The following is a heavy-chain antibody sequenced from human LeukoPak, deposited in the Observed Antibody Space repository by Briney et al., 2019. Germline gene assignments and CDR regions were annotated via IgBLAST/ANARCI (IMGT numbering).Heavy chain of an antibody. CDR1: GYTFTSHF. CDR3: ARVRYRLAETYIDY. V-gene: IGHV1-46*01. D-gene: IGHD3-16*01. Sequence: GASVKVSCKASGYTFTSHFMHWVRQAPGQGLEWMGIINPRGGSTSYTQKFQGRVTMTRDTSTSTVYMELSSLRSEDTAVYYCARVRYRLAETYIDYWGQGTLVTVSS. CDR2: INPRGGST. J-gene: IGHJ4*02.